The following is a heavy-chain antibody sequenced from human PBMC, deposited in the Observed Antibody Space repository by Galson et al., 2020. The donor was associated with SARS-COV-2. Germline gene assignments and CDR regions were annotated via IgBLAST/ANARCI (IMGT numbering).Heavy chain of an antibody. J-gene: IGHJ6*02. CDR1: GFSFSTYG. V-gene: IGHV3-30*02. CDR2: IRDDGSNK. Sequence: LSLTCAASGFSFSTYGMHWVRQGPGKGLEWVAFIRDDGSNKSYVDSVKGRFSISRDTSKNTLYLQMNSLRAEDTAVYYCAKDRTGGYSFGYYYYGMDVWGQGTTVTVSS. CDR3: AKDRTGGYSFGYYYYGMDV. D-gene: IGHD5-18*01.